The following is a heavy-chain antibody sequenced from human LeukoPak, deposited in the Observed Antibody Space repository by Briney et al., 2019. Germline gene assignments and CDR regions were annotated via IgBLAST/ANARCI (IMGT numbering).Heavy chain of an antibody. D-gene: IGHD2-2*02. CDR2: IKPDGSEK. J-gene: IGHJ6*03. Sequence: GGSLRLSCAAAGITFSSNWMSWVRQAPGKGLEWVANIKPDGSEKYYVDSVKGRFTISRDNAKNSLYLQMNSLRAEDSAVYYCARDGCTSTSCYTRGGVWGKGTMVTVSS. CDR1: GITFSSNW. CDR3: ARDGCTSTSCYTRGGV. V-gene: IGHV3-7*01.